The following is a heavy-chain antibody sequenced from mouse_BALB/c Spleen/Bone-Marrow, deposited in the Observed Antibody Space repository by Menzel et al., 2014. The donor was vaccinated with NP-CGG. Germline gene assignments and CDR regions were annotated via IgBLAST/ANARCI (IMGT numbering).Heavy chain of an antibody. CDR3: ASRGGYYAMDY. Sequence: SGAELVKPGASVKMSCKASGYTFTSYNMHWVKQTPGQGLEWIGAIYPGNGDTSYNQKFKGKATLTADKSSSTAYMQLSSLTSEDSAVYYCASRGGYYAMDYWGRGTSVTVS. CDR1: GYTFTSYN. CDR2: IYPGNGDT. J-gene: IGHJ4*01. V-gene: IGHV1-12*01.